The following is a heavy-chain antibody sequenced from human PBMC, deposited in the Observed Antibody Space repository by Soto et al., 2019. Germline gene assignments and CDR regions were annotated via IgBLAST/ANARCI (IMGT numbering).Heavy chain of an antibody. D-gene: IGHD2-2*01. V-gene: IGHV1-3*01. CDR2: INAGNGDT. J-gene: IGHJ4*02. CDR3: ARDPANAAALRAYHFDY. CDR1: RYSFTTYA. Sequence: ASVKVSCKASRYSFTTYALHWVRQAPGQRLEWMGWINAGNGDTKYSEKFQGRVTITRDTSANTAYMELSSLRSEDTSVYYCARDPANAAALRAYHFDYWGQGTLVTVSS.